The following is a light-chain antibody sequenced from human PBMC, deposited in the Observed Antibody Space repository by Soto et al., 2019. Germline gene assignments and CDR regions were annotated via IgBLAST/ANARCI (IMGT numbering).Light chain of an antibody. CDR1: QSVSNNF. Sequence: EIVLTQSPGTLSLSPGVRATLSCRASQSVSNNFLAWYQQKPGQAPRLLIYGASSRATGIPDRFGGSGSGTDFTLTISRLEPEDFAVYYCQQYATSPPRTFGQGTKVDIK. CDR2: GAS. CDR3: QQYATSPPRT. J-gene: IGKJ1*01. V-gene: IGKV3-20*01.